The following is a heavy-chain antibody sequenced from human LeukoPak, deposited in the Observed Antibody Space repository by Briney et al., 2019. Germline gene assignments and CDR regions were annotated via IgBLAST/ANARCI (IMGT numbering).Heavy chain of an antibody. J-gene: IGHJ6*03. Sequence: PSETLSLTCAVYGGSFSGYCWSWIRQPPGKGLEWIGEINHSGSTNYNPSLKSRVTISVDTSKNQFSLKLSSVTAADTAVYYCAREALGYCSSTSCYRARYYYYYMDVWGKGTTVTVSS. CDR2: INHSGST. CDR1: GGSFSGYC. D-gene: IGHD2-2*01. V-gene: IGHV4-34*01. CDR3: AREALGYCSSTSCYRARYYYYYMDV.